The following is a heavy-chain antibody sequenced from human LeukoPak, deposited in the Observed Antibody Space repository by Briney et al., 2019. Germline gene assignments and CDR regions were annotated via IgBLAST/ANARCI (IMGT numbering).Heavy chain of an antibody. CDR2: IIPIFGTA. CDR3: ARGLDGATAAPFDY. J-gene: IGHJ4*02. D-gene: IGHD1-26*01. CDR1: GGTFSSYA. V-gene: IGHV1-69*06. Sequence: GSSVKVSCKASGGTFSSYAISWVRQAPGQGLEWTGRIIPIFGTANYAQKFQGRVTITADKSTSTAYMELSSLRSEDTAVYYCARGLDGATAAPFDYWGQGTLVTVSS.